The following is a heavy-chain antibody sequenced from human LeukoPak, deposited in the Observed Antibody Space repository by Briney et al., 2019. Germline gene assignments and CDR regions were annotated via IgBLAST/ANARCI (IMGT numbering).Heavy chain of an antibody. J-gene: IGHJ4*02. CDR2: ISGSGGGT. CDR3: AKGGSTWSRFDY. CDR1: GFTFSSYA. D-gene: IGHD6-13*01. Sequence: GGSLRLSCAASGFTFSSYAMSWVRQAPGKGLEWVSIISGSGGGTYYADSVKGRFTISRDNSKNTLYLQVNSLRAEDTAVYYCAKGGSTWSRFDYWGQGTLVTVSS. V-gene: IGHV3-23*01.